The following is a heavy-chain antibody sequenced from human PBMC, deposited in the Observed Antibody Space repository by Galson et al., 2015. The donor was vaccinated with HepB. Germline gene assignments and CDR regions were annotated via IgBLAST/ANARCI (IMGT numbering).Heavy chain of an antibody. V-gene: IGHV5-51*01. Sequence: QSGAEVKKPGESLKISCQGSGYSFTNYWIGWVRQMAGKGLEWMGIIFPGDSDTRYSPSFQGLVTISADKSISTAYLQWSSLKASDAAMYYCARRGRDGYNQEAFDIWGQGTMVTVSS. CDR1: GYSFTNYW. J-gene: IGHJ3*02. CDR2: IFPGDSDT. CDR3: ARRGRDGYNQEAFDI. D-gene: IGHD5-24*01.